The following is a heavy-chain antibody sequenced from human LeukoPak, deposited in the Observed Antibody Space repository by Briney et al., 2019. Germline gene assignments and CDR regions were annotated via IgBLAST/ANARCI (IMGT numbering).Heavy chain of an antibody. CDR3: AKGGGCYDSSGYSYYFDY. D-gene: IGHD3-22*01. CDR1: GFTFSSYG. Sequence: GGSLRLSCAASGFTFSSYGMHWVRQAPGKGLEWVAVIWYDGSNKYYADSVKGRFTISRDNSKNTLYLQMNSLRAEDTAVYYCAKGGGCYDSSGYSYYFDYWGQGTLVTVSS. V-gene: IGHV3-33*06. CDR2: IWYDGSNK. J-gene: IGHJ4*02.